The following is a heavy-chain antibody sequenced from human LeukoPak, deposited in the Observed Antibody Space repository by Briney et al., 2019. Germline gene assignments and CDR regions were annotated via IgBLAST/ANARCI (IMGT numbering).Heavy chain of an antibody. CDR1: GGSISSYY. Sequence: SETLSLTCTVSGGSISSYYWSWIRQPAGKGLEWIGRIYTSGSTNYNPSLKSRVTMSVDTSKNQFSLKLSSVTAADTAVYYCARRYSSYDYGYFDYWGQGTLVTVSS. D-gene: IGHD5-12*01. V-gene: IGHV4-4*07. CDR3: ARRYSSYDYGYFDY. J-gene: IGHJ4*02. CDR2: IYTSGST.